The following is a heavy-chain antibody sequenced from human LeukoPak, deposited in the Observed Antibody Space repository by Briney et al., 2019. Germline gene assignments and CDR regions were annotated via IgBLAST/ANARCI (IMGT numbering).Heavy chain of an antibody. Sequence: GGSLRLSCAASGFTVSSNYMSWVRQAPGKGLEWVSVIYSGGSSYYADSVKGRFTISRDNSKNTLYLQMNSLRAEDTAVYYCARVGPTVAIDYWGQGTLVTVSS. CDR1: GFTVSSNY. CDR2: IYSGGSS. D-gene: IGHD4-11*01. J-gene: IGHJ4*02. CDR3: ARVGPTVAIDY. V-gene: IGHV3-66*01.